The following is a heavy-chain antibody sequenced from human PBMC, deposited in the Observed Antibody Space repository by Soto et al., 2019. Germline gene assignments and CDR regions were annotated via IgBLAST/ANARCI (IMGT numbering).Heavy chain of an antibody. CDR3: ARDLKLPYYYYYYMDV. D-gene: IGHD2-15*01. V-gene: IGHV3-7*01. CDR2: IKQDGSEK. Sequence: GGSLRLSCAASGFTFSSYWMSWVRQAPGKGLEWVANIKQDGSEKYYVDSVKGRFTISRDNAKNSLYLQMNSLRAEDTAVYYCARDLKLPYYYYYYMDVWGKGTTVTVS. CDR1: GFTFSSYW. J-gene: IGHJ6*03.